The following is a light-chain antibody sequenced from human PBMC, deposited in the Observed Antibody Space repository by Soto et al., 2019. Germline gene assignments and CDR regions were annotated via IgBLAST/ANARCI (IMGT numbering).Light chain of an antibody. CDR1: QIISSY. V-gene: IGKV1-39*01. CDR3: QQSYSTPLT. J-gene: IGKJ4*01. Sequence: DIQMTQSPSSLSASVGDRVTITCRASQIISSYLNWYQQKPGKAPKLLIYAASSLQSGVPSRFSGSGYGKEFTLTISSLQPEDFATYYCQQSYSTPLTLGGGTKVEIK. CDR2: AAS.